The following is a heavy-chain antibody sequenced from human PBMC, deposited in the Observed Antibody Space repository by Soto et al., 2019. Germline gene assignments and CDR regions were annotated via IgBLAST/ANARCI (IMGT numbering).Heavy chain of an antibody. V-gene: IGHV1-18*01. D-gene: IGHD5-18*01. J-gene: IGHJ5*02. Sequence: ASVKVSCKASGYTFTNYGVIWVRQAPGQGLEWMGRINPYNGNTNYAQNLQGRVTMTTDTSTSTAYMDLRSLRFDDTAVYYCAREAHPNGYSYGYNWFDPWGQGTLVTVSS. CDR3: AREAHPNGYSYGYNWFDP. CDR1: GYTFTNYG. CDR2: INPYNGNT.